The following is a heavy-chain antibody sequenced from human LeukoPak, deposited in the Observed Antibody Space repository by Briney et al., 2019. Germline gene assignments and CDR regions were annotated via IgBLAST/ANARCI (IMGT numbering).Heavy chain of an antibody. CDR2: IIPIFGTA. Sequence: ASVKVSCKASGGTFSSYAISWVRQAPGQGLEWMGRIIPIFGTANYAQKFQGRVTITTDESTGTAYMELSSLRSEDTAVYYCARAGTAFKKYYYDSSGYREYFQHWGQGTLVTVSS. V-gene: IGHV1-69*05. CDR1: GGTFSSYA. D-gene: IGHD3-22*01. CDR3: ARAGTAFKKYYYDSSGYREYFQH. J-gene: IGHJ1*01.